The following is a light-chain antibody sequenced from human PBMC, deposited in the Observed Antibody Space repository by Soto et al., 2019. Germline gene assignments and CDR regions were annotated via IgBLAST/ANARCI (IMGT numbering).Light chain of an antibody. V-gene: IGKV2-30*01. Sequence: DVVMTQSPLSLPVTFGQPASIXXRSXQGLVYSDGNTYLNWFHQRPGQSPRXXIYKVSDRDSGVPDRFSGSGSGTGFTLRISRVEAEDVGVYYCMQGTHWPLTFGGGTKVDIK. CDR2: KVS. CDR1: QGLVYSDGNTY. J-gene: IGKJ4*01. CDR3: MQGTHWPLT.